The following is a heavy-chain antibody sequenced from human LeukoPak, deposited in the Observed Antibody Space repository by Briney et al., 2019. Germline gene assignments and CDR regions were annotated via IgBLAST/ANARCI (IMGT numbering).Heavy chain of an antibody. Sequence: GGSLRLSCAASGFTFNTYGMYWVRQAPGKGLEWVAFIGDDGINTYYEASVKGRFTISRDNSKNTLYLQMNSLRAEDTGVYFCAKSYGILRYFYYYMDVWGKGTTVTVSS. V-gene: IGHV3-30*02. J-gene: IGHJ6*03. CDR1: GFTFNTYG. D-gene: IGHD3-10*01. CDR3: AKSYGILRYFYYYMDV. CDR2: IGDDGINT.